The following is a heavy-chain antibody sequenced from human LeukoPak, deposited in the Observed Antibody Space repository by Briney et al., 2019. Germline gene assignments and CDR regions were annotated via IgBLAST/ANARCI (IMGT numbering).Heavy chain of an antibody. CDR1: GGSFSGYY. J-gene: IGHJ3*02. CDR3: ARHSAHSSTNDAFDI. CDR2: MYHSGST. V-gene: IGHV4-59*01. Sequence: SETLSLTCAVYGGSFSGYYWSWIRQPPGKGLEWIGYMYHSGSTNYNPSLKSRVTISVDTSKNQFSLKLSSVTAADTAVYYCARHSAHSSTNDAFDIWGQGTMVTVSS. D-gene: IGHD6-13*01.